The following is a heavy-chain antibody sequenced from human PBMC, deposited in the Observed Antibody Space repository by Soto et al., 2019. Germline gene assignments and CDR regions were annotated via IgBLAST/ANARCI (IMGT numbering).Heavy chain of an antibody. Sequence: PSETLSLTCTVSGDSISSYYWSWIRQPPGKGLEWIGYIHYSGSTNYNPSLKSRVTISVDTSKNQFSLRLSSVTAADTAVYYCAKSDTALSYGFDPWGQGTVVTVSS. V-gene: IGHV4-59*08. CDR3: AKSDTALSYGFDP. CDR2: IHYSGST. D-gene: IGHD5-18*01. CDR1: GDSISSYY. J-gene: IGHJ5*02.